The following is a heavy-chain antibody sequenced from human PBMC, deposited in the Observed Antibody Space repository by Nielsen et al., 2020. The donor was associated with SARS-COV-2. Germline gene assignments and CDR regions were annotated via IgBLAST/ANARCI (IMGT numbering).Heavy chain of an antibody. CDR3: ARDDYEGVGY. CDR1: GGSISSGGYY. Sequence: SETLSLTCTVSGGSISSGGYYWSWIRQHPGKGLEWIGYIYYSGSTYYNPSLKSRVTISVDTSKNQFSLKLSSVTAADTAVYYCARDDYEGVGYWGQGTLVTVSS. D-gene: IGHD3-16*01. J-gene: IGHJ4*02. CDR2: IYYSGST. V-gene: IGHV4-31*03.